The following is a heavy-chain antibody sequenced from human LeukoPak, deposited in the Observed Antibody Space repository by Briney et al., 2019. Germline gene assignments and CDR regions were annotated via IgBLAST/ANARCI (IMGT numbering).Heavy chain of an antibody. CDR3: AREIAAAGTLYFDY. D-gene: IGHD6-13*01. CDR2: IYTSGST. CDR1: GGSISSYY. V-gene: IGHV4-4*07. Sequence: PSETLSLTCTVSGGSISSYYWSRIRQPAGKGLEWIGRIYTSGSTNYNPSLKSRVTMSVDTSKNQFSLKLSSVTAADTAVYYCAREIAAAGTLYFDYWGQGTLVTVSS. J-gene: IGHJ4*02.